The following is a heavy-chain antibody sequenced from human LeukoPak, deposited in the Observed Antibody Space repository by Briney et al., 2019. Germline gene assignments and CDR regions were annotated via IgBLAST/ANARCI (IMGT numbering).Heavy chain of an antibody. Sequence: PSETLSLTCTVSGGSISSYYWSWIRQPPGKGLEWIGYIYYSGSTNYNPSLKSRVTISVDTSKNQFSLKLSSVTAADTAVYYCARNGYEAFDIWGQGTMATVSS. J-gene: IGHJ3*02. CDR3: ARNGYEAFDI. CDR2: IYYSGST. V-gene: IGHV4-59*08. D-gene: IGHD5-12*01. CDR1: GGSISSYY.